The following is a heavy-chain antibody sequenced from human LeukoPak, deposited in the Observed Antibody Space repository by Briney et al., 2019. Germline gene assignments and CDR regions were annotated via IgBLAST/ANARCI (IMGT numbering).Heavy chain of an antibody. D-gene: IGHD6-13*01. J-gene: IGHJ5*02. Sequence: PPGTLSLTCAVSGGSISSSNWWSWVRQPPGKGLEWIREIYHSGSTNYNPSLKSRVTISVDKSKNQFSLKLSSVTAADTAVYYCARDHRDPRYFAAAARRGWFDPWGQGTLVTVSS. V-gene: IGHV4-4*03. CDR2: IYHSGST. CDR3: ARDHRDPRYFAAAARRGWFDP. CDR1: GGSISSSNW.